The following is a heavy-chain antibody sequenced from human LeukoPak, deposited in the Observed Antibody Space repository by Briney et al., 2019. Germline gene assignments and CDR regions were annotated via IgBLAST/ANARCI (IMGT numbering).Heavy chain of an antibody. CDR1: GGSISSYY. D-gene: IGHD3-22*01. J-gene: IGHJ2*01. V-gene: IGHV4-59*01. CDR3: ARDPGYYYGSSGYYFPYWYFDL. CDR2: IYYSGST. Sequence: SETLSLTCTVSGGSISSYYWSWIRQPPGKGLEWIGYIYYSGSTNYNPSLKSRVTISVDTSKNQFSLKLSSVTAADTAVYYCARDPGYYYGSSGYYFPYWYFDLWGRGTLVTVSS.